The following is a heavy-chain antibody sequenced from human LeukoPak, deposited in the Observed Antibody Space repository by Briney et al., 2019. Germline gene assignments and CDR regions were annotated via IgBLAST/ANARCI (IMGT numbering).Heavy chain of an antibody. CDR1: GFTVSSNY. J-gene: IGHJ4*02. V-gene: IGHV3-53*01. CDR3: AKDRFVSAAGTSSYYFDY. D-gene: IGHD6-13*01. Sequence: GGSLRLSCAASGFTVSSNYMSWVRQAPGKGLEWVSVIYSGGSTYYADSVKGRFTISRDNSKNTLYLQINSLRAEDTAVYYCAKDRFVSAAGTSSYYFDYWGQGTLVTVSS. CDR2: IYSGGST.